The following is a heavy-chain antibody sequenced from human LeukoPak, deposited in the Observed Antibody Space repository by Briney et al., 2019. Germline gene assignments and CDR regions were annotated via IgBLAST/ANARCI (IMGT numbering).Heavy chain of an antibody. D-gene: IGHD2-21*02. CDR3: ARESPMTSTSSFPDY. V-gene: IGHV4-59*01. CDR1: GGSISSYY. J-gene: IGHJ4*02. Sequence: SETLSLTCTVSGGSISSYYWSWIRQPPGKGLEWIGYIYYSGSTNYNPPLKSRVTISVDTSKNQFSLKLSSVTAADTAVYYCARESPMTSTSSFPDYWGQGTLVTVSS. CDR2: IYYSGST.